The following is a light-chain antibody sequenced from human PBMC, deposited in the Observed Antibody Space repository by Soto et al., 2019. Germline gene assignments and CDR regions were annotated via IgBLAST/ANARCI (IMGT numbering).Light chain of an antibody. CDR1: QPVGDK. V-gene: IGKV3-15*01. CDR3: QQYDHWPIT. Sequence: EVVMTQSPATLSVSPGEKATLSCWASQPVGDKLAWYQQKPGQAPRLLIYGASIRALGIPARFSGSGSGTEFSFTVTSLQSEDFAVYYCQQYDHWPITFGQGTRLEIK. J-gene: IGKJ5*01. CDR2: GAS.